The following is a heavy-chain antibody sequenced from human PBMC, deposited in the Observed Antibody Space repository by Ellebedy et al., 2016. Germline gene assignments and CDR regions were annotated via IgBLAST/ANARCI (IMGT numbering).Heavy chain of an antibody. J-gene: IGHJ4*02. D-gene: IGHD1-7*01. V-gene: IGHV3-23*01. CDR1: GFTFSSYA. Sequence: GESLKISCAASGFTFSSYAMSWVRQVPGKGLEWVSSISDSGSGTYYADSVKGRSTFSRDNSNNSLYLQMNSLRAEDTALYYCAKVDNNWNYDYWGQGTLVTVSS. CDR3: AKVDNNWNYDY. CDR2: ISDSGSGT.